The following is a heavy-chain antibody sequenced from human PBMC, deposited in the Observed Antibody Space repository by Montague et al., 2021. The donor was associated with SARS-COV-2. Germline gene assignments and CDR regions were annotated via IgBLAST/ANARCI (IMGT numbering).Heavy chain of an antibody. D-gene: IGHD3-10*01. Sequence: SETLSLTCAVYGGSFTGYYWTWIRQPPGKGLEWIGEINHSGSSNYNPSLESRVTMSVDTSKNQFSLRLNSVSAADTAVYYCARAPYYYGSGRGYYGMDVWGQGTTVTVSS. V-gene: IGHV4-34*01. CDR3: ARAPYYYGSGRGYYGMDV. J-gene: IGHJ6*02. CDR2: INHSGSS. CDR1: GGSFTGYY.